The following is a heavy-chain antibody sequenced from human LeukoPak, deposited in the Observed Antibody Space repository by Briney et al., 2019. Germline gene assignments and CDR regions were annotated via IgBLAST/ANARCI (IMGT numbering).Heavy chain of an antibody. J-gene: IGHJ6*02. V-gene: IGHV3-43*02. CDR1: GFTFSSYA. Sequence: GGSLRLSCAASGFTFSSYAMSWVRQAPGKGLEWVSLISGDGGSTYYADSVKGRFTISRDNSKNSLYLQMNSLRTEDTALYYCAKDRSPSPGIAAAGTMDVWGQGTTVTVSS. CDR2: ISGDGGST. CDR3: AKDRSPSPGIAAAGTMDV. D-gene: IGHD6-13*01.